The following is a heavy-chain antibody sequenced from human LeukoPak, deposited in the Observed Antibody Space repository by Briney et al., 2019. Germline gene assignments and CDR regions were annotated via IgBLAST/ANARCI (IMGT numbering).Heavy chain of an antibody. D-gene: IGHD2-15*01. CDR2: ISYDGSSK. V-gene: IGHV3-30*01. J-gene: IGHJ4*02. Sequence: GGSLRLSCAASGFTFSSYAMHWVRQAPGQGLEWVAIISYDGSSKYYADSVKGRFTISRDNSKNTLYLQMISLRAEDTAVYYCARDFVGYYTGASCYESYFDYWGQGTLVTVSS. CDR3: ARDFVGYYTGASCYESYFDY. CDR1: GFTFSSYA.